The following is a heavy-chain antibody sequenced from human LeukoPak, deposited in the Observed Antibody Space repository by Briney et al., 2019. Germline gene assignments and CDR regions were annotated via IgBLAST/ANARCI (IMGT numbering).Heavy chain of an antibody. CDR2: INPSGGGT. Sequence: ASVKVSCKASGYTFTTYFIHWVRQAPGEGLERLGTINPSGGGTDYAQKFQGRVAMTRDTSTSTVYMELTSLRSADTAVYYGARGLNIAVKTGGTWENYYYYMDVWGEGTTVIVSS. J-gene: IGHJ6*03. V-gene: IGHV1-46*01. CDR3: ARGLNIAVKTGGTWENYYYYMDV. CDR1: GYTFTTYF. D-gene: IGHD1-26*01.